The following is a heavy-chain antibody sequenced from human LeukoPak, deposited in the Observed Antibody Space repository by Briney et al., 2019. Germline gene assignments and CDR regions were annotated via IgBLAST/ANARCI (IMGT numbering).Heavy chain of an antibody. CDR3: ASNYDSSGYSDY. CDR1: GGSISHYY. D-gene: IGHD3-22*01. V-gene: IGHV4-34*01. J-gene: IGHJ4*02. CDR2: INHSGST. Sequence: SETLSLTCTVSGGSISHYYWSWIRQPPGKGLEWIGEINHSGSTNYNPSLKSRVTISVDTSKNQFSLKLSSVTAADTAVYYCASNYDSSGYSDYWGQGTLVTVSS.